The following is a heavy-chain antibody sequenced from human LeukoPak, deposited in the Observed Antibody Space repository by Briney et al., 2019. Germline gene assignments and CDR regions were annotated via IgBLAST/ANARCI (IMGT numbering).Heavy chain of an antibody. V-gene: IGHV3-23*01. CDR1: GFTFSSYA. D-gene: IGHD3-22*01. CDR2: ISGSGGST. J-gene: IGHJ4*02. Sequence: QPGGSLRPSCAASGFTFSSYAMSWVRQAPGKGLEWVSAISGSGGSTYYADSVKGRFAISRDNSKNTLYLQMNSLRAEDTAVYYCAKGQYYDSSGYYWAPFDYWGQGTLVTVSS. CDR3: AKGQYYDSSGYYWAPFDY.